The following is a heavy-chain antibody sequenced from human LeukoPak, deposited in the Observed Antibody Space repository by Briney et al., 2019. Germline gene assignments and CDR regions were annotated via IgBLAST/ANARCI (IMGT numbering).Heavy chain of an antibody. CDR2: ISTYGSST. CDR3: VREYSSSSGRAFDI. J-gene: IGHJ3*02. V-gene: IGHV3-74*01. D-gene: IGHD6-6*01. CDR1: GFTFSSYW. Sequence: PGGSLRLSCAASGFTFSSYWMHWVRQAPGKGLVWVSRISTYGSSTNSADSVKARLTISRDNAKNTLYLQMNSLRAEDTAVYYCVREYSSSSGRAFDIWGQGKMVTVSP.